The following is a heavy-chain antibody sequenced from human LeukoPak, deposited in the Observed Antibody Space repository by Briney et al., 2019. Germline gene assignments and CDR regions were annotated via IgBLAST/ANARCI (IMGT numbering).Heavy chain of an antibody. D-gene: IGHD2-15*01. CDR2: IYYSGST. CDR1: GGSISSGGYY. J-gene: IGHJ3*02. Sequence: PSETLSLTCTVSGGSISSGGYYWSWIRQHPGKGLEWIGYIYYSGSTYYNPSLKSRVTISVDTSKNQFSLKLSSVTAADTAVYYCASRGPRYCSGGSCYSGAFDIWGQGTMVTVSS. CDR3: ASRGPRYCSGGSCYSGAFDI. V-gene: IGHV4-31*03.